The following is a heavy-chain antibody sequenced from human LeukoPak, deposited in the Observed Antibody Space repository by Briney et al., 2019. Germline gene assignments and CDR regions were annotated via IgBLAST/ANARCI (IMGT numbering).Heavy chain of an antibody. CDR2: ISGSGGST. J-gene: IGHJ3*02. CDR1: GFTFSSYG. V-gene: IGHV3-23*01. CDR3: ARRLRWGDAFDI. D-gene: IGHD4-23*01. Sequence: GGSLRLSCAASGFTFSSYGMSWVRQAPGKGLEWVSAISGSGGSTYYADSAKGRFTISRDNSKNTLYLQMNSLRAEDTAMYYCARRLRWGDAFDIWGQGTMVTVSS.